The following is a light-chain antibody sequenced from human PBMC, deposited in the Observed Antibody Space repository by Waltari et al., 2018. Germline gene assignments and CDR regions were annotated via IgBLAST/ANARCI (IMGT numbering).Light chain of an antibody. CDR2: YNT. CDR1: STGMRH. CDR3: HVLDRSRDHV. J-gene: IGLJ1*01. V-gene: IGLV3-21*04. Sequence: SYVLTQPPSVSVAPGETATITCGGDSTGMRHVHWYQQRAGQAPRLVISYNTVRPSGSPERFAGSTSGTTSTLTISRVEAGDEADYDCHVLDRSRDHVFGAGTKVTVL.